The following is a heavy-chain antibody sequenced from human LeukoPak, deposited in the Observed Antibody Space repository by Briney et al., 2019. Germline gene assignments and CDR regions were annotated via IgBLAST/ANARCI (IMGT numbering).Heavy chain of an antibody. CDR3: GKKYGLPTTTERSVQY. Sequence: PGGSLRLSCTASGFSFRSYAMNWVRQTPGKGLEWLSILSGDSDITHYADSVKGRFAISRDNSKNTLYLQMNSLRAEDTAIYYYGKKYGLPTTTERSVQYWGQGTLVTVSS. CDR2: LSGDSDIT. V-gene: IGHV3-23*01. J-gene: IGHJ4*02. CDR1: GFSFRSYA. D-gene: IGHD1-1*01.